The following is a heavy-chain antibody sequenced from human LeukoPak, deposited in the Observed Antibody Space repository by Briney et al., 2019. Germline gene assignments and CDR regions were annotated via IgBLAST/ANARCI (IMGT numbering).Heavy chain of an antibody. CDR1: GESFTNFY. V-gene: IGHV4-34*01. J-gene: IGHJ4*02. Sequence: SETLSLTCAVFGESFTNFYWTWIRQSPSNGLEWIGEIKHSGTTNYNPSFKSRVTISLDTSKTQFSLKLTSVTAADTAVYYCAGRYPGIGVSGNFWGQGALVTVSS. CDR2: IKHSGTT. CDR3: AGRYPGIGVSGNF. D-gene: IGHD6-19*01.